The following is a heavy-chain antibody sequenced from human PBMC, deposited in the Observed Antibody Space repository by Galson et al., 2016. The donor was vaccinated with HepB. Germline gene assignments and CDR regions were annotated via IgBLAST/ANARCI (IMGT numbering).Heavy chain of an antibody. V-gene: IGHV5-51*01. CDR3: ARQTAEGSFDY. Sequence: QSGAEVKKPGESLRISCTGSGYRFHTYWIAWVRQMPGKGPEWMGMVFPTTSGTRYTPSLQGQVTISADQSTSTTYLQWSSLRASDTAMYYCARQTAEGSFDYWGQGTLVTVSS. CDR1: GYRFHTYW. CDR2: VFPTTSGT. D-gene: IGHD2-21*02. J-gene: IGHJ4*02.